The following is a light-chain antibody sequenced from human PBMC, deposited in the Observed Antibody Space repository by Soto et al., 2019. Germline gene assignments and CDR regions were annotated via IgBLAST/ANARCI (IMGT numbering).Light chain of an antibody. CDR2: DAS. Sequence: EFVLTQSPGTLSLSPGERATLSCRASQTVRNNYLAWYQQKPGQAPRLLIYDASSRATGIPDRFSGSGSGTDFTLTISRLEPEDSAVYFCHQYAYSPRTFGQGTKVDIK. CDR1: QTVRNNY. J-gene: IGKJ1*01. CDR3: HQYAYSPRT. V-gene: IGKV3-20*01.